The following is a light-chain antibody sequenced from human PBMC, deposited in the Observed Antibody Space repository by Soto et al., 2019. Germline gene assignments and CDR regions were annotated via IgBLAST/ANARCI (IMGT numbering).Light chain of an antibody. V-gene: IGKV1-5*01. CDR3: LQVSSFPRT. CDR2: DAS. J-gene: IGKJ1*01. Sequence: DIQMTQSPSTLSASVGDKVTVTCRASQNIRSRLAWYQQKPGKAPNLLISDASSLESRVPSRFSGSGSGTEFTLSINSLQPEDIATYYCLQVSSFPRTFGQGTKVEIK. CDR1: QNIRSR.